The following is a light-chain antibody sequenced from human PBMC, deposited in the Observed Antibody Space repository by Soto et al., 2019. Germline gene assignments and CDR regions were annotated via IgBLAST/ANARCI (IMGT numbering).Light chain of an antibody. CDR1: QSISSW. V-gene: IGKV1-5*03. Sequence: DIQMTQSPSTLSASVGDRVTITCRASQSISSWLAWYQQKPGKAPKLLIYKASSLESGVPSRFSGSGSGTEFTLTISSLQPDDFATYYCQQYNSYIRTFGQGTKVDIX. J-gene: IGKJ1*01. CDR2: KAS. CDR3: QQYNSYIRT.